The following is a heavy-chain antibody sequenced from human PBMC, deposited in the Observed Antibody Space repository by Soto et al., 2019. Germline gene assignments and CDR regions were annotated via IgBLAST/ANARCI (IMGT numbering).Heavy chain of an antibody. CDR2: FDPEDGET. Sequence: GASVKVSCKVSGYTLTELCMHWVRQAPGKGLEWMGGFDPEDGETIYAQKFQGRVTMTEDTSTDTAYMELSSLRSEDTAVYYCATVIPESSGWQNFDYWGQGTLVTVAS. D-gene: IGHD6-19*01. J-gene: IGHJ4*02. V-gene: IGHV1-24*01. CDR3: ATVIPESSGWQNFDY. CDR1: GYTLTELC.